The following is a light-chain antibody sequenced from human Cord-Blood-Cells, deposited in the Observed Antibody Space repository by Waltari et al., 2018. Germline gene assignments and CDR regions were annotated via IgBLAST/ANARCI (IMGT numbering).Light chain of an antibody. CDR2: DAS. V-gene: IGKV3-11*01. Sequence: PGERATLSCRASQSVSSYLAWYQQKPGQAPRLLIYDASNRATGIPARFSGSGSGTDFTLTISSLEPEDFAVYYCQQRSNWPSITFGQGTRLEIK. CDR1: QSVSSY. CDR3: QQRSNWPSIT. J-gene: IGKJ5*01.